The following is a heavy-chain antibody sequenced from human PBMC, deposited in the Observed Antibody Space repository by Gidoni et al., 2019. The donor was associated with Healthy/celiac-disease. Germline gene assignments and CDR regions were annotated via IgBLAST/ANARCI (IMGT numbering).Heavy chain of an antibody. D-gene: IGHD3-3*01. V-gene: IGHV1-69*06. CDR3: ARAGYDFWSGYYNPYYYYMDV. Sequence: QVQLVQSGAEVKKPGSSVKVSCKASGRTFNSYAISWVRQAPGQGLEWMGGITPIFGTANYAQKFQGRVTITADKSTSTAYMELSSLRSEDTAVYYCARAGYDFWSGYYNPYYYYMDVWGKGTTVTVSS. CDR1: GRTFNSYA. CDR2: ITPIFGTA. J-gene: IGHJ6*03.